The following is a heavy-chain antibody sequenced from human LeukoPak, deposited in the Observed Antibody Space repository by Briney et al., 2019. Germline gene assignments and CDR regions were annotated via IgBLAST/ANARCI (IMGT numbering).Heavy chain of an antibody. D-gene: IGHD6-13*01. J-gene: IGHJ5*02. Sequence: ASVKVSCKASGYTFTDYYIHWVRQAPGQGLEWMGWINPNSGGTNYAQRFQGRVTMTRDTSISTAYMELSRLRSDDTAVYYCARAGYSSSWYWFDPWGQGTLVTVSS. CDR3: ARAGYSSSWYWFDP. CDR1: GYTFTDYY. CDR2: INPNSGGT. V-gene: IGHV1-2*02.